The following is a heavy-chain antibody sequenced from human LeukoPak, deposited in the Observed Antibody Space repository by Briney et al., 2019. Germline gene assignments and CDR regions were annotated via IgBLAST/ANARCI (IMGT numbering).Heavy chain of an antibody. CDR2: MNPRSGDT. J-gene: IGHJ6*02. Sequence: ASVKVSCKTSGYSFTDYFMHWVRQAPGQGLECMGWMNPRSGDTNYAQKFQGRVTVTRDTSISTAYMELSRLRSDDTAVYYCARDDSSGYRLPYYYYYGMDVWGQGTTVTVSS. CDR3: ARDDSSGYRLPYYYYYGMDV. CDR1: GYSFTDYF. V-gene: IGHV1-2*02. D-gene: IGHD3-22*01.